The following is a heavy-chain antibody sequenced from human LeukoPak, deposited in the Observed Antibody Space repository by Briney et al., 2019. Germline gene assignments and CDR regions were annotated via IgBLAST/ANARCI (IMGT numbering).Heavy chain of an antibody. CDR2: IRYDGSNK. J-gene: IGHJ4*02. CDR1: GFTFSSYG. Sequence: GGSLRLSCAASGFTFSSYGMHWVRQAPGKGLEWVAFIRYDGSNKYYADSVKGRFTISRDNSKNTLYLQMNSLRPEDTAVYYCARLGAATGGIDYWGQGTLVTVSS. V-gene: IGHV3-30*02. D-gene: IGHD1-26*01. CDR3: ARLGAATGGIDY.